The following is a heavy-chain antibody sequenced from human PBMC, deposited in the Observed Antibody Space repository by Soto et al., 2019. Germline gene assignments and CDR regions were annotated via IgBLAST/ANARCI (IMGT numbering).Heavy chain of an antibody. V-gene: IGHV1-8*01. Sequence: QVQLVQSRAEVREPGASVKVCCKASGYNFMNYDIHWVRQATGQGLEWMGWINPNSRNTGYAQKFQGRMTLTRNISISTDYMELSGLRSEDTALYYCARADGSSHDAFDIWGQGTMVTVSS. CDR1: GYNFMNYD. D-gene: IGHD3-10*01. CDR2: INPNSRNT. J-gene: IGHJ3*02. CDR3: ARADGSSHDAFDI.